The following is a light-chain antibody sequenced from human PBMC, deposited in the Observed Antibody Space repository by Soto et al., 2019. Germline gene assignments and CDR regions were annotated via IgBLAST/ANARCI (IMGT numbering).Light chain of an antibody. CDR1: QSLNNY. J-gene: IGKJ5*01. V-gene: IGKV1-5*01. CDR2: DAS. Sequence: DLQMTQSPSTLSASVGDRVTITCRASQSLNNYLAWYQQKPGKAPKLLIYDASTLERGVPSRFSGTGSGTEFTLTISSLQPDDFATYYGQQYNSYPYTFGQGTRLEIK. CDR3: QQYNSYPYT.